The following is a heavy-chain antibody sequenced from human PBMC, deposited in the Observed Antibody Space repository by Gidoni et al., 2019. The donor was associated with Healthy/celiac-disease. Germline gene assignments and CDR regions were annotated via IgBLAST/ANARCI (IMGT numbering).Heavy chain of an antibody. D-gene: IGHD3-22*01. CDR2: IYSGGST. J-gene: IGHJ4*02. CDR3: ARDRGYYDSSGYYDY. Sequence: EVQLVESGGGLIQPGGSLRLSCAASGFTVSSNYMSWVRQAPGKGLEWGSVIYSGGSTYYADSVKGRFTISRDNSKNTLYLQMNSLRAEDTAVYYCARDRGYYDSSGYYDYWGQGTLVTVSS. CDR1: GFTVSSNY. V-gene: IGHV3-53*01.